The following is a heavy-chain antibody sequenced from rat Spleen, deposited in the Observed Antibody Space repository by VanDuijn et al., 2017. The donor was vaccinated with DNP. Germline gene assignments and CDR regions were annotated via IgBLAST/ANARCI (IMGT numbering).Heavy chain of an antibody. V-gene: IGHV5S10*01. CDR1: GFTFSDYN. CDR2: IIYDGGRT. J-gene: IGHJ2*01. D-gene: IGHD4-3*01. CDR3: VRWYNSGHYFDY. Sequence: EVQLVESGGGLVQPGRSLKISCTASGFTFSDYNMAWVRQAPNKGLEWVATIIYDGGRTYYGDSVKGRFTISRDDAKNTLYLQMNSLRSEDMATYYCVRWYNSGHYFDYWGQGVMVTVSS.